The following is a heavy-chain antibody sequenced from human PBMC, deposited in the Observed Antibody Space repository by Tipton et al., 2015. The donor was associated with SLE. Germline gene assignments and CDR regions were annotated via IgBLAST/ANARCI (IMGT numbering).Heavy chain of an antibody. Sequence: TLSLTCTVSGGSNSSYYWSWIRQPPGKGLEWIGYIYYSGSTNYNPSLKSRVTISVDTSKNQFSLKLSSVTAADTAVYYCAGAKLCRGGSCYSPYAFDIWGQGTMVTVSS. CDR3: AGAKLCRGGSCYSPYAFDI. D-gene: IGHD2-15*01. J-gene: IGHJ3*02. V-gene: IGHV4-59*01. CDR1: GGSNSSYY. CDR2: IYYSGST.